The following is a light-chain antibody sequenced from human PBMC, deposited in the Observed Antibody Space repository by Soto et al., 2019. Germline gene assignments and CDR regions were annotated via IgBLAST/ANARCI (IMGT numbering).Light chain of an antibody. Sequence: DIVMTQSPLSLPVTPGEPASISCRSSQSLLHSNGYNYLDWYLQKPGQSPQLLIYLGSNRASGVPDRFSGSGSGTDFTLKISRVAAEDVGVYYCMQALQTPLTFGQGTRLEI. J-gene: IGKJ5*01. V-gene: IGKV2-28*01. CDR1: QSLLHSNGYNY. CDR3: MQALQTPLT. CDR2: LGS.